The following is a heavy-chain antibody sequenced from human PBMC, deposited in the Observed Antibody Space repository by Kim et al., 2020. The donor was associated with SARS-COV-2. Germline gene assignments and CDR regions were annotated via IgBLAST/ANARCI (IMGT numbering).Heavy chain of an antibody. V-gene: IGHV3-30*04. CDR1: GFTFSSYA. J-gene: IGHJ4*02. Sequence: GGSLRLSCAASGFTFSSYAMHWVRQAPGKGLEWVAVISYDGSNKYYADSVKGRFTISRDNSKNTLYLQMNSLRAEDTAVYYCARGQQLVRWMWGAWAGVNGVFGYWGQGTLVTVSS. D-gene: IGHD6-13*01. CDR3: ARGQQLVRWMWGAWAGVNGVFGY. CDR2: ISYDGSNK.